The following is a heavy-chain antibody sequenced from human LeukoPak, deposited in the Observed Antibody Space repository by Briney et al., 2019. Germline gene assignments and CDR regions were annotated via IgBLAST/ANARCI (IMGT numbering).Heavy chain of an antibody. CDR1: EFIFSRYA. CDR3: ARAPGGPYSSGSWFDP. CDR2: ISYDGSNK. Sequence: GGSLRLSCAASEFIFSRYAMHWVRQAPGKGLEWVAVISYDGSNKYYADSVKGRFTISRDNSKNTLYPQMNSLRAEDTAVYYCARAPGGPYSSGSWFDPWGQGTLVTVSS. J-gene: IGHJ5*02. D-gene: IGHD6-19*01. V-gene: IGHV3-30*04.